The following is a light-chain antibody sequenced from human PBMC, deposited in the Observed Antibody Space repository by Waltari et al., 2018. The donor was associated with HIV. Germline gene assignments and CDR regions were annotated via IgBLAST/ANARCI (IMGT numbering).Light chain of an antibody. J-gene: IGLJ3*02. CDR2: DVS. V-gene: IGLV2-23*02. CDR3: YSYAGSSTSNWV. CDR1: RSELGSHNL. Sequence: QSALTQPASVSGSPGQSITISCPRTRSELGSHNLVSWYQQHPGKVPHLIIFDVSKRPSGFSNRFTGSKSGNTASLTISGLQAEDEADYYCYSYAGSSTSNWVFGGGTKLTVL.